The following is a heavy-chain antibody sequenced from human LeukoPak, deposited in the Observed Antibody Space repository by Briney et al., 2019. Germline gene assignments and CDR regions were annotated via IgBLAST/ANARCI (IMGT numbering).Heavy chain of an antibody. V-gene: IGHV3-48*01. Sequence: PGGSLRLSCVGSGFTFSSYSMSWVRQAPGKGLEWVSYISNSGEIIYYADSVRGRFTISGDNAKNSLYLQMNSLRAEDTAVYYCATKNPGDNWGQGTLVTVSS. D-gene: IGHD7-27*01. CDR1: GFTFSSYS. CDR3: ATKNPGDN. J-gene: IGHJ4*02. CDR2: ISNSGEII.